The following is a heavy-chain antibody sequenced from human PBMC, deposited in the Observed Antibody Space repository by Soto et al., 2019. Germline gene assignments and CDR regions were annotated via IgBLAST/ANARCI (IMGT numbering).Heavy chain of an antibody. CDR1: GFSLSTNGVR. CDR3: AHRRVWSSDWYDWLAP. CDR2: ISWNDEK. Sequence: SGPTLVNPTQTLTLACTFSGFSLSTNGVRVGWIRQPPGMALEWLAIISWNDEKHYSPSLKNRLTITKDTSKNQVVLTMTNMDPVDTATYYCAHRRVWSSDWYDWLAPWGQGMLVTVYS. D-gene: IGHD6-19*01. J-gene: IGHJ5*02. V-gene: IGHV2-5*01.